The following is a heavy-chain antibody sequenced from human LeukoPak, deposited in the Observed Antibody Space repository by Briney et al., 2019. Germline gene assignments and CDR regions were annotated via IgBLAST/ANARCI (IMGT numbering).Heavy chain of an antibody. J-gene: IGHJ4*02. V-gene: IGHV3-30*03. CDR1: GFTFSSYG. CDR3: AREVRGLSTFEY. CDR2: ISYDGSNE. Sequence: GGSLRLSCVVSGFTFSSYGFHWVRQAPGKGLEWVAGISYDGSNEFYADSVKGRFTISRDNPKNTLHLQMNSLRVEDAAVYYCAREVRGLSTFEYWGQGTLVTVSS.